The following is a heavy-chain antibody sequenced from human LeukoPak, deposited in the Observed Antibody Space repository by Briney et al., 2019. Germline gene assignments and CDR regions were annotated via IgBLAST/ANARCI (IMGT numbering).Heavy chain of an antibody. J-gene: IGHJ4*02. CDR3: AKGSAAAGLIDY. CDR2: ISGIGGST. D-gene: IGHD6-13*01. CDR1: GFTFSSYA. Sequence: GGSLRLSCAASGFTFSSYAMNWVRQAPGKGLEWVSAISGIGGSTYYADSVKGRFTISRDNSKNTLYLQMNSLRAEDTAVYYCAKGSAAAGLIDYWGQGTLVTVSS. V-gene: IGHV3-23*01.